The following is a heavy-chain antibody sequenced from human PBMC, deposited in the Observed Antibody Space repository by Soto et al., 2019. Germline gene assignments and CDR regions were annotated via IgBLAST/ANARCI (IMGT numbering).Heavy chain of an antibody. CDR2: ISAYNGNT. Sequence: QVQLVQSGAEGKKPGASVKVSCKASGYTFTSYGISWVRQAPGQGLEWMGWISAYNGNTKYAQKLQGRVTMTTGTSTSTAYMELRSLRSDDTAVYYCARDRVEVDGVPPHYFDYWGQGTLVTVSS. V-gene: IGHV1-18*01. CDR3: ARDRVEVDGVPPHYFDY. J-gene: IGHJ4*02. D-gene: IGHD2-2*01. CDR1: GYTFTSYG.